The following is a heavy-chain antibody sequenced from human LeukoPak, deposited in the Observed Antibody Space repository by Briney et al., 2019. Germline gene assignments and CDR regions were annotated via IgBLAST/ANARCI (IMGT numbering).Heavy chain of an antibody. Sequence: ASVKVSCKASGGTFSSYAISWVRQAPGQGLEWMGWINPNSGGTNYAQKFQGRVTVTRDTSISTVYMELSRLTSDDTAVYFCSRDLSGGATTYWGQGTLVTVSS. D-gene: IGHD1-26*01. V-gene: IGHV1-2*02. CDR1: GGTFSSYA. J-gene: IGHJ4*02. CDR2: INPNSGGT. CDR3: SRDLSGGATTY.